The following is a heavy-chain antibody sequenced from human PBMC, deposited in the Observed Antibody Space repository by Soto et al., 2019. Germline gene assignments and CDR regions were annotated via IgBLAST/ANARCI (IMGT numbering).Heavy chain of an antibody. D-gene: IGHD4-4*01. Sequence: GGPRHCVHQAPGKGLEWVAVISYDGSNKYYADSVKGRFTISRDNSKNTLYLQMNSLRAEDTAVYYCARVGPYSNYYYYGRYVCCQWTTVTVS. CDR3: ARVGPYSNYYYYGRYV. V-gene: IGHV3-30-3*01. CDR1: GGP. J-gene: IGHJ6*02. CDR2: ISYDGSNK.